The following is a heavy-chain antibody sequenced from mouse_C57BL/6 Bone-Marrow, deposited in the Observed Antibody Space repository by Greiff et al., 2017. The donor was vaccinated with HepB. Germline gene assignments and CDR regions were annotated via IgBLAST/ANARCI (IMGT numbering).Heavy chain of an antibody. D-gene: IGHD1-1*01. CDR1: GFTFSDYG. CDR3: ARGNYGSSPFAY. Sequence: ELKLVESGGGLVKPGGSLKLSCAASGFTFSDYGMHWVRQAPEKELEWVAYISSGSSTIYYADTVKGRFTISRDNAKNTLFLQMTSLRSEDTAMYYCARGNYGSSPFAYWGQGTLVTVSA. CDR2: ISSGSSTI. V-gene: IGHV5-17*01. J-gene: IGHJ3*01.